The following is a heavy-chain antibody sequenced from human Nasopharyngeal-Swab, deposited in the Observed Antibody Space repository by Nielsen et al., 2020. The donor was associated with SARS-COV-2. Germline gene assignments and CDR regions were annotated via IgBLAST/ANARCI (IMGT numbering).Heavy chain of an antibody. CDR2: IYYSGST. CDR3: ARQLGGYSYGFYYYGMDV. D-gene: IGHD5-18*01. CDR1: GGSISSSSYY. Sequence: SETLSLTCTVSGGSISSSSYYWGWIRQPPGKGLEWIGSIYYSGSTYYNPSLKSRVTISVDTSKNQFSLKLSSVTAADTAVYYCARQLGGYSYGFYYYGMDVWGQGTTVTVSS. J-gene: IGHJ6*02. V-gene: IGHV4-39*01.